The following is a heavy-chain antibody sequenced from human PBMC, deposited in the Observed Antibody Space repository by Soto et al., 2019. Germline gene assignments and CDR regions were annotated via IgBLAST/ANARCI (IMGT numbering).Heavy chain of an antibody. Sequence: GGSLRLSCAASGFTFSSYAMHWVRQAPGKGLEWVAVISYDGSNKYYADSVKGRFTISRDNSKNTLYLQMNSLRAEDTAVYYCARVGDSSGWYESAIDYWGQGTLVTVSS. J-gene: IGHJ4*02. V-gene: IGHV3-30-3*01. CDR2: ISYDGSNK. D-gene: IGHD6-19*01. CDR1: GFTFSSYA. CDR3: ARVGDSSGWYESAIDY.